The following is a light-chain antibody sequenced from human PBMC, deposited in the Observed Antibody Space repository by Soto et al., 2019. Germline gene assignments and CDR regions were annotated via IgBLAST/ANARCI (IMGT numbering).Light chain of an antibody. CDR1: QSISSW. CDR3: QQYDSYLT. J-gene: IGKJ4*01. CDR2: KAS. Sequence: DIQMPQSPSTLSASVGDRVTITCRASQSISSWVAWYQQKPGKAPKLMIYKASSLESGVPSRFSGSGSGTEIPLTIGRLQPDDFATYYWQQYDSYLTFGGGTKVEIK. V-gene: IGKV1-5*03.